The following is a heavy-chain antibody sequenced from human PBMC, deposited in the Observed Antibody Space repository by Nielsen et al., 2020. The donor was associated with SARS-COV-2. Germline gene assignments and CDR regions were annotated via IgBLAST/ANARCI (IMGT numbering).Heavy chain of an antibody. D-gene: IGHD1-26*01. V-gene: IGHV4-4*02. CDR2: IYHSGST. CDR3: ARASWELLNAFDI. J-gene: IGHJ3*02. Sequence: SETLSLTCAVSGGSISSSNWWSWVRQPPGKGLEWIGEIYHSGSTNYNPSLKSRVTISVDKSKNQFSLKLSSVTAADTAVYYCARASWELLNAFDIWGQGTMVTVSS. CDR1: GGSISSSNW.